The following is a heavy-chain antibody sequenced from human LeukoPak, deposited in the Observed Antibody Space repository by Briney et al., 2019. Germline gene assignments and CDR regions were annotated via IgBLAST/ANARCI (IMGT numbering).Heavy chain of an antibody. CDR2: ISYDGSNK. Sequence: GGSLRLSCAASGFTFSSCGMHWVRQAPGKGLEWVAVISYDGSNKYYADSVKGRFTISRDNSKNTLYLQMNSLRAEDTAVYYCAKDPYRYCSSTSCQNLDYWGQGTLVTVSS. V-gene: IGHV3-30*18. D-gene: IGHD2-2*01. CDR1: GFTFSSCG. J-gene: IGHJ4*02. CDR3: AKDPYRYCSSTSCQNLDY.